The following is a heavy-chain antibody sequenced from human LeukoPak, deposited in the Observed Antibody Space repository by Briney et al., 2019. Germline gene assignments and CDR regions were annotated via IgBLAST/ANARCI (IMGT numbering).Heavy chain of an antibody. J-gene: IGHJ4*02. D-gene: IGHD2/OR15-2a*01. Sequence: PGGSLRLSCAASGFTFSSFGMHWVRQAPGKGLEWVAFIPYDGSNKYYADSVKGRFTISRDNAKNSVFLQMDGLRVEDTAVYYCVSTTRSYVQDYWGQGTLVTASS. CDR3: VSTTRSYVQDY. V-gene: IGHV3-30*02. CDR1: GFTFSSFG. CDR2: IPYDGSNK.